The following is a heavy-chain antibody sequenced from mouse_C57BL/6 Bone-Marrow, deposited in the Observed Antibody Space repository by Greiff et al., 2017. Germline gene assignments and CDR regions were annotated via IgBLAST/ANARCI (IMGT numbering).Heavy chain of an antibody. Sequence: EVKLQQSGPELVKPGASVKISCKASGYTFTDYYMNWVKQSHGKSLEWIGDINPNNGGTSYNQKFKGKATLTVDKSSSTAYMELRSLTSEDSAVYYCARGWVLGYFDYWGQGTTLTVSS. CDR1: GYTFTDYY. CDR3: ARGWVLGYFDY. V-gene: IGHV1-26*01. J-gene: IGHJ2*01. D-gene: IGHD2-3*01. CDR2: INPNNGGT.